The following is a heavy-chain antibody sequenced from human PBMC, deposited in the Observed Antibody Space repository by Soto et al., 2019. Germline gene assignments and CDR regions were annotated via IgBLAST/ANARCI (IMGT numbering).Heavy chain of an antibody. Sequence: GGSLRLSCAASRFTFSYYAMHWIRQAPGKGLEWVAVILSDGSKQYYAESVKGRFTISRDNSKSTLYLQMNSLRVEDTAVYYCARGAMGYYGSGSYIPVYYYYYYMDVWGKGTTVTVSS. V-gene: IGHV3-30-3*01. D-gene: IGHD3-10*01. CDR1: RFTFSYYA. CDR2: ILSDGSKQ. CDR3: ARGAMGYYGSGSYIPVYYYYYYMDV. J-gene: IGHJ6*03.